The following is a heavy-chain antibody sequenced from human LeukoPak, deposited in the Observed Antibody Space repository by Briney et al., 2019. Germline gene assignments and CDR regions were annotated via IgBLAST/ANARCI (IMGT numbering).Heavy chain of an antibody. J-gene: IGHJ6*04. CDR1: GFTFSSYA. Sequence: GGSLRLSCGASGFTFSSYAMSWVRQAPGKGLEWVSGISGSDGYTYYADSVKGRFTISRDNAKNSLYLQMNSLRVEDTAVYYCAELGITMIGGVWGKGTTVTISS. CDR3: AELGITMIGGV. D-gene: IGHD3-10*02. CDR2: ISGSDGYT. V-gene: IGHV3-23*01.